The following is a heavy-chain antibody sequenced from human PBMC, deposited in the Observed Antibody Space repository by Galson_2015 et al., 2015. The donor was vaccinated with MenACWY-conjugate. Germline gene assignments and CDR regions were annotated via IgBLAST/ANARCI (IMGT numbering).Heavy chain of an antibody. Sequence: SVKVSCKVSRYTLTELSMHWVRQAPGKGLEWMGWINAGNGNTKYSQKFQGRVTITRDTSASTAYMELSSLRSEDTAVYYCARVVGSYGGRFDHWGQGTLVTVSS. J-gene: IGHJ4*02. CDR1: RYTLTELS. CDR2: INAGNGNT. D-gene: IGHD5-18*01. CDR3: ARVVGSYGGRFDH. V-gene: IGHV1-3*01.